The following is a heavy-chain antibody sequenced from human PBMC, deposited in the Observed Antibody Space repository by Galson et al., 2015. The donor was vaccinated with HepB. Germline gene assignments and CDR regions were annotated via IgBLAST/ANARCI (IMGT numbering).Heavy chain of an antibody. CDR2: IYSGGTT. J-gene: IGHJ5*02. CDR1: GFTVSNNY. Sequence: SLRLSCAASGFTVSNNYMTWVRQAPGQGLEWVSVIYSGGTTYYAGSVKGRFTISRDNSKNTLYLQMNSLRAEDTAVYYCSRGCSGGTWAHYWFDPWGQGTLVTVSS. V-gene: IGHV3-53*01. CDR3: SRGCSGGTWAHYWFDP. D-gene: IGHD2-15*01.